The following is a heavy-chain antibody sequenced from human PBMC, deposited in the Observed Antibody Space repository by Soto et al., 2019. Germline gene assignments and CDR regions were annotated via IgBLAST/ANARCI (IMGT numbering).Heavy chain of an antibody. V-gene: IGHV1-2*04. CDR2: IKPNSGGT. CDR1: GYTFTAYF. Sequence: QVQLVQSGAEVKKPGASVKVSCQASGYTFTAYFIHWVRQAPGQGLESMGWIKPNSGGTKYAQKFQGWVTLTSDTSITSAYMELSRLKYDGMAVYYCARSDRLRRCFDFWGQGTLVTVPS. D-gene: IGHD2-8*01. CDR3: ARSDRLRRCFDF. J-gene: IGHJ4*02.